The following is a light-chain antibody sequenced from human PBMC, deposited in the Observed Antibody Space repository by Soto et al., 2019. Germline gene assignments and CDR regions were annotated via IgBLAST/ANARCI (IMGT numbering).Light chain of an antibody. J-gene: IGLJ3*02. V-gene: IGLV1-47*02. CDR3: AAWDDSLSGWV. Sequence: VLTQPPSASGPPGQRVTISCSGSSSNIGSNYVYWYQQLPGTAPKLLIYSNNQRPSGVPDRFSGSKSGTSASLAISGLRSEDEADYYCAAWDDSLSGWVFGGGTKLTVL. CDR1: SSNIGSNY. CDR2: SNN.